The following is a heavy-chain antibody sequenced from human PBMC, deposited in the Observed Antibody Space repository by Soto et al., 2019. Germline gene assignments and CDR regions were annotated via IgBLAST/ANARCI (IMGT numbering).Heavy chain of an antibody. D-gene: IGHD4-17*01. V-gene: IGHV4-39*01. J-gene: IGHJ4*02. CDR3: VRFHGDYVYGVKRRYFDF. Sequence: QVQLQESGPGLVKPSETLSLTCTVSGDSISSASYFWGWIRQPPGKGLEWIGSVYFVGNSYYNPSLKSRVSISVDASKNQFSLRLSSMTAADTGVYYCVRFHGDYVYGVKRRYFDFWGQGTLVTVSS. CDR1: GDSISSASYF. CDR2: VYFVGNS.